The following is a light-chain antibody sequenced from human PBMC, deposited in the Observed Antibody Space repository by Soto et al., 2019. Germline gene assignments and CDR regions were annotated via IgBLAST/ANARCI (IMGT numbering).Light chain of an antibody. CDR3: QSYDSSLSAHVV. CDR1: SSNIGAGYD. J-gene: IGLJ2*01. V-gene: IGLV1-40*01. CDR2: GNS. Sequence: QSVLTQPPSVSGAPGQRVTISCTGSSSNIGAGYDVHWYQQLPGTAPKLLIYGNSNRPSGVPDRFSGSKSGTSASRAITGLQAEDEAEYYCQSYDSSLSAHVVFGGGTKLTVL.